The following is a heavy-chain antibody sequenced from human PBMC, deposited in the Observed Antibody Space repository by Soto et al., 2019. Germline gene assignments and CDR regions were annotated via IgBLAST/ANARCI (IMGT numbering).Heavy chain of an antibody. D-gene: IGHD3-22*01. V-gene: IGHV1-18*04. CDR3: ARDPLSMIVVVRQYSQH. J-gene: IGHJ1*01. CDR1: GYTFSSYY. Sequence: ASVKVSCKASGYTFSSYYIHWVRQAPGQGLEWMGWISAYNGNTNYAQKLQGRVTMTTDTSTSTAYMELRSLRSDDTAGYYCARDPLSMIVVVRQYSQHWGQGTLVTVSS. CDR2: ISAYNGNT.